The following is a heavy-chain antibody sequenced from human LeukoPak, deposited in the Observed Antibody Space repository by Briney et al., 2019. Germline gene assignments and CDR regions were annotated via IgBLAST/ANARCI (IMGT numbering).Heavy chain of an antibody. CDR1: GFTFSSYA. D-gene: IGHD6-19*01. V-gene: IGHV3-23*01. CDR2: ISGSGGGT. CDR3: AKARYSSGWDYFDH. J-gene: IGHJ4*02. Sequence: GGSQRLSCAASGFTFSSYAMSWVRQAPGKGLEWVSGISGSGGGTYYVDSVKGRFTISRDNSKDTLYLQMNSLRADDTAVYYCAKARYSSGWDYFDHWGQGTLVTVSS.